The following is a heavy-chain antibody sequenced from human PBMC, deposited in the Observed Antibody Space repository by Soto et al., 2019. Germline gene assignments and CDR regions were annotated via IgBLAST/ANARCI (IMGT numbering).Heavy chain of an antibody. CDR3: ARPYYYASSGYYFDY. D-gene: IGHD3-22*01. J-gene: IGHJ4*02. V-gene: IGHV1-18*01. Sequence: ASVKVSCKASGYTFTSYGISWVRQAPGQGLEWMGWISAYNGNTNYAQKLQGRVTMTTDTSTSTAYMELRSLRSDDTAVYYRARPYYYASSGYYFDYWGQGTLVTVSS. CDR1: GYTFTSYG. CDR2: ISAYNGNT.